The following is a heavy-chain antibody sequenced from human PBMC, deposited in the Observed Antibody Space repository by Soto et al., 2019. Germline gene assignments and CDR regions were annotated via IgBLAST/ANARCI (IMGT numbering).Heavy chain of an antibody. V-gene: IGHV1-8*01. CDR3: ARTYDDYGDYLLLSTLGYMDV. CDR2: MNPNSGNT. CDR1: GYTFTSYD. Sequence: QVQLVQSGAEVKKPGASVKVSCKASGYTFTSYDINWVRQATGQGLEWMGWMNPNSGNTGYAQKFQGRVTMTRNTSISTAYMELSSLRSEDTAVYYCARTYDDYGDYLLLSTLGYMDVWGKGTTVTVSS. J-gene: IGHJ6*03. D-gene: IGHD4-17*01.